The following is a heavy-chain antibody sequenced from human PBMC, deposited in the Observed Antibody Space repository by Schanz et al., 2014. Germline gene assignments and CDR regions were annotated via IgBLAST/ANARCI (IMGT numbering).Heavy chain of an antibody. D-gene: IGHD2-15*01. CDR3: AKGMGYCSGGTCYDYYYYGLDV. V-gene: IGHV3-30*18. J-gene: IGHJ6*02. CDR2: MSYDGSIK. CDR1: GFIFSSYG. Sequence: VQLLESGGGLVQPGGSLRLSCAASGFIFSSYGLHWVRQAPGKGLEWVAAMSYDGSIKYYGDSVKGRFTISRDNSENTLYLQMNSLSADDTAVFYCAKGMGYCSGGTCYDYYYYGLDVWGQGTTVTVSS.